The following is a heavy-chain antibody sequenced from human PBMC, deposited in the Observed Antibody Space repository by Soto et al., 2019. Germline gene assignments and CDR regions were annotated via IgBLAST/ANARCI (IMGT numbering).Heavy chain of an antibody. CDR2: IYYSGST. D-gene: IGHD3-3*01. J-gene: IGHJ5*02. CDR1: GGSISSSSYY. Sequence: SETLSLTCTVSGGSISSSSYYWGWIRQSPGKGLEWIGSIYYSGSTYYNPSLKSRVTISVDTSKNQFSLKLSSVTAADTAVYYCASNYDFWSGSSYNWFDPWGQGTLVTVSS. V-gene: IGHV4-39*01. CDR3: ASNYDFWSGSSYNWFDP.